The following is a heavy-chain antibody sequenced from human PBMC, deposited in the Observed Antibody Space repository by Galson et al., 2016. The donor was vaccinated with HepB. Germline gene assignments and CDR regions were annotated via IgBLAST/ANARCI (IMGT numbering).Heavy chain of an antibody. CDR1: GFSVSNNY. D-gene: IGHD1-14*01. Sequence: SLRLSCAASGFSVSNNYMSWVRQAPGQGLEWVSFISSSSSYIYYVDSVKGRFTISRDNAKNSLYLQMDSLRAEDTAVYYCVRETLRGTRFDNWGQGTLVTVAS. CDR3: VRETLRGTRFDN. CDR2: ISSSSSYI. V-gene: IGHV3-11*06. J-gene: IGHJ4*02.